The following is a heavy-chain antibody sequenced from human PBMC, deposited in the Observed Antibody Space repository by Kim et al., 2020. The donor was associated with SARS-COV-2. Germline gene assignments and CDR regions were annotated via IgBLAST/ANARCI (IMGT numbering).Heavy chain of an antibody. D-gene: IGHD2-2*01. CDR3: ARDGSLIPGYCSSTSCPSGPRFDP. V-gene: IGHV3-21*01. CDR2: ISSSSSYI. Sequence: GGSLRLSCAASGFTFSSNSMNWVRQAPGKGLEWVSSISSSSSYIYYADSVKGRFTISSDNAKNSLYLQMNSLRAEETAVYYCARDGSLIPGYCSSTSCPSGPRFDPWGEGTLVTVSS. CDR1: GFTFSSNS. J-gene: IGHJ5*02.